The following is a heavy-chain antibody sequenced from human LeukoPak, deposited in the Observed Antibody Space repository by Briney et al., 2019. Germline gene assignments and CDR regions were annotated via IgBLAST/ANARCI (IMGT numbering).Heavy chain of an antibody. J-gene: IGHJ4*02. CDR2: IKSKTDGGTT. Sequence: PGGSLRLSCAASGFTFSNAWMTWVRQAPGKGLEWVGRIKSKTDGGTTDYAAPVKGRFIISRDDSKNTLYLQMNSLKTEDTAVYYCTTEYRGYGDYGIRYYFDYWGQGTLVTVSS. D-gene: IGHD4-17*01. CDR3: TTEYRGYGDYGIRYYFDY. V-gene: IGHV3-15*01. CDR1: GFTFSNAW.